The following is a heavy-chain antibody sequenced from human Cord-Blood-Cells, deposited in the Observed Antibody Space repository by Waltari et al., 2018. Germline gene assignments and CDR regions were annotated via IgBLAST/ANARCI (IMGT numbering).Heavy chain of an antibody. CDR2: IYHSGST. D-gene: IGHD6-6*01. V-gene: IGHV4-4*02. CDR1: GGSISSSNW. J-gene: IGHJ3*02. CDR3: AREYSSSSKAFDI. Sequence: QVQLQESGPGLVKPSGTLSLTCAVSGGSISSSNWWSWVRQPPGKGPAWIGEIYHSGSTNYTPSLTSRVTISVDKSKNQFSLKLSSVTAADTAVYYCAREYSSSSKAFDIWGQGTMVTVSS.